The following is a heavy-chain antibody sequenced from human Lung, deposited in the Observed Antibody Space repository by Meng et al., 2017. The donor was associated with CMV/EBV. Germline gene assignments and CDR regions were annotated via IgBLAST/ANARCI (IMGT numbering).Heavy chain of an antibody. Sequence: VQLVQSGYELKKPGASVGISCKASGNTFTTYGMNWGRQAPGQGLEWRGGINTNTGNPTYAQGLTGRFVFSLDTSDRTAYLQISSLKAEDTAVYYCARDSEAADYWGQGALVTVSS. CDR1: GNTFTTYG. V-gene: IGHV7-4-1*02. CDR3: ARDSEAADY. J-gene: IGHJ4*02. D-gene: IGHD6-25*01. CDR2: INTNTGNP.